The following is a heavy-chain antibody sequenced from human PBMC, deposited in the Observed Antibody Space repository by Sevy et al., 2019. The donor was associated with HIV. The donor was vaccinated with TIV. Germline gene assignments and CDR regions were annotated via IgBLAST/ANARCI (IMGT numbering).Heavy chain of an antibody. CDR3: ARPRIVATSTFDY. CDR1: GFTFSSYA. J-gene: IGHJ4*02. CDR2: ISYDGSNK. Sequence: GGSLRLSCAASGFTFSSYAMHWVRQAPGKGLEWVAVISYDGSNKYYADSVKGRFTISRDNSKNTLYLQMNSLGAEDTAVYYCARPRIVATSTFDYWGQGTLVTVSS. D-gene: IGHD5-12*01. V-gene: IGHV3-30-3*01.